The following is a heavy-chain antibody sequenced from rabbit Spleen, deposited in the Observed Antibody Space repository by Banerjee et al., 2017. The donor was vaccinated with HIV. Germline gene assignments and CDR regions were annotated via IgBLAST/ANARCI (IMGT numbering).Heavy chain of an antibody. J-gene: IGHJ4*01. CDR3: ARGIGTDWYYYFNL. CDR2: IHACSPDNI. D-gene: IGHD7-1*01. V-gene: IGHV1S45*01. Sequence: QEQLEESGGDLVKPEGSLTLTCTASGFSFSSGYYMCGVRQAPGKGLEWIACIHACSPDNIYYASWAKGRFTISKASATTVTLQMTSLTAADTATYFCARGIGTDWYYYFNLWGPGTLVTVS. CDR1: GFSFSSGYY.